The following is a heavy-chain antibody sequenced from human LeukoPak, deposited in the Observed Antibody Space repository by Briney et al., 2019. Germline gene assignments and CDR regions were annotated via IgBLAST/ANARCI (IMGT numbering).Heavy chain of an antibody. J-gene: IGHJ4*02. CDR3: AKAEMFGSEIPRPNDY. CDR1: GFTFSSYA. D-gene: IGHD1-26*01. V-gene: IGHV3-23*01. CDR2: ISGSGGST. Sequence: GGSLRLSCAASGFTFSSYAMSWVRQAPGKGLEWVSAISGSGGSTYYADSVKGRFTISRDNSKNTLYLQMNSLRAEDTAVYYCAKAEMFGSEIPRPNDYWGQGTPVTVSS.